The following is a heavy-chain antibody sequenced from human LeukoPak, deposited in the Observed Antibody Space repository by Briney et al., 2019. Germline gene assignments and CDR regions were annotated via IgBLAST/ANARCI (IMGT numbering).Heavy chain of an antibody. D-gene: IGHD4-11*01. CDR1: GYTFTSYD. Sequence: GASVKVSCKASGYTFTSYDINWVRRATGQGLEWMGWMNPNSGNTGYAQKFQGRVTMTRNTSISTAYMELSSLRSEDTAVYYCARDLGRLPPLYYYYGMDVWGQGTTVTVSS. V-gene: IGHV1-8*01. CDR3: ARDLGRLPPLYYYYGMDV. J-gene: IGHJ6*02. CDR2: MNPNSGNT.